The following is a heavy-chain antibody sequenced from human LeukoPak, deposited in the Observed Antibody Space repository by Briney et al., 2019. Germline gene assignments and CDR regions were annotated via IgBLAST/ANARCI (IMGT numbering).Heavy chain of an antibody. V-gene: IGHV4-59*08. CDR1: GGSISSYY. Sequence: PSETLSLTCTVSGGSISSYYWSWIRQTPGKELEWIGCIYYSGSTISNPSLKSRVTISLDTSKNQVSLKLSSVTAADTAVYYCAGLAIRSTSWSFDYWGQGTLVTVSS. CDR2: IYYSGST. CDR3: AGLAIRSTSWSFDY. D-gene: IGHD6-13*01. J-gene: IGHJ4*02.